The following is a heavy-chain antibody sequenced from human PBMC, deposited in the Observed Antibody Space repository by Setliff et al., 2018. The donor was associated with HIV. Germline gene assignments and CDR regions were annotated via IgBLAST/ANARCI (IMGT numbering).Heavy chain of an antibody. J-gene: IGHJ6*03. D-gene: IGHD3-9*01. CDR2: IDRDGSET. Sequence: LRLSCAASGFTFSVHGMHWVRQAPGKGLEWVANIDRDGSETNYVDSVKGRFTISRDDAKNSLYLQMNSLRAEDTAVYYCARDLYFYYYMDVWGKGTTVTVSS. CDR1: GFTFSVHG. V-gene: IGHV3-7*01. CDR3: ARDLYFYYYMDV.